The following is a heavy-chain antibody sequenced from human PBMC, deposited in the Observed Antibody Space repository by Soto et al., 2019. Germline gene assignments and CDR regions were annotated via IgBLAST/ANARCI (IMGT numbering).Heavy chain of an antibody. CDR1: GASISSGDYY. CDR2: IYYSGST. D-gene: IGHD3-22*01. Sequence: SLSLACSVSGASISSGDYYWSWIREPPGKGLEWIGYIYYSGSTKYNPSLKSRVAISVDTSKNQFSLKLSSVTAADTAVYYCARDRHAYYYDSSGSPQAVSDYWGQGTLVTVYS. CDR3: ARDRHAYYYDSSGSPQAVSDY. J-gene: IGHJ4*02. V-gene: IGHV4-30-4*01.